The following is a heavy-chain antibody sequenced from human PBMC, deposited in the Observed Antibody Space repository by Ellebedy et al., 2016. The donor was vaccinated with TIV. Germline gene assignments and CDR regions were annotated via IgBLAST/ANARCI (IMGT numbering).Heavy chain of an antibody. V-gene: IGHV1-3*01. J-gene: IGHJ4*02. CDR1: GYTFTSYA. CDR2: INAGDGNT. CDR3: ARDPLNSSSWYDELDYFDY. Sequence: ASVKVSCKASGYTFTSYAMHWVRQAPGQRLEWMGWINAGDGNTKYSQKFQGRVTITRDTSASTAYMELSSLRSDDTAVYYCARDPLNSSSWYDELDYFDYWGQGTLVTVSS. D-gene: IGHD6-13*01.